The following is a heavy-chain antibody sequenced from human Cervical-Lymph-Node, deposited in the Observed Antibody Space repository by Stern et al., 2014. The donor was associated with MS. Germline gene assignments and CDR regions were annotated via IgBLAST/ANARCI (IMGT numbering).Heavy chain of an antibody. J-gene: IGHJ5*02. D-gene: IGHD6-13*01. CDR3: SRHLPYSSSWYNWFDP. Sequence: QVQLQESGPGLVKPSETLSLTCAVSGGSVSDSRYYWGWIRQPPGKGLEWIGSVSYTGSTYNNPSLKSRVTISVDTTKNPFPLQLTSVTAADTALYYCSRHLPYSSSWYNWFDPWGQGTLVTVSS. CDR1: GGSVSDSRYY. CDR2: VSYTGST. V-gene: IGHV4-39*01.